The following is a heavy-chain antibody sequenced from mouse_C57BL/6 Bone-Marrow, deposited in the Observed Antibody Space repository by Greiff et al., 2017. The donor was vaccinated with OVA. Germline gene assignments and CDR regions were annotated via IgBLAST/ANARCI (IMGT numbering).Heavy chain of an antibody. V-gene: IGHV1-26*01. J-gene: IGHJ2*01. Sequence: EVKLQQSGPELVKPGASVKISCKASGYTFTDYYMNWVKQSHGKSLEWIGDINPNNGGTSYNQKFKGKATLTVDKSSSTAYMELRSLTSEDSAVYYCARRYYGSRGDYWGQGTTLTVSS. CDR1: GYTFTDYY. D-gene: IGHD1-1*01. CDR2: INPNNGGT. CDR3: ARRYYGSRGDY.